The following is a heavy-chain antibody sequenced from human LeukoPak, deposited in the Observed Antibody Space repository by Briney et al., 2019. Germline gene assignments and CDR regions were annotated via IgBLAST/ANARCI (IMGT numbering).Heavy chain of an antibody. Sequence: SETPSLTCTVSGDSISRYYWGWIRQAPGKGLESFGFISYSGYASYNPSLKSRVTLSRDTSKNQFSLRLSSVTAADTAVYFCARGQNDYGGMVFDYWGQGILVTVSS. J-gene: IGHJ4*02. CDR2: ISYSGYA. V-gene: IGHV4-59*01. CDR1: GDSISRYY. CDR3: ARGQNDYGGMVFDY. D-gene: IGHD4/OR15-4a*01.